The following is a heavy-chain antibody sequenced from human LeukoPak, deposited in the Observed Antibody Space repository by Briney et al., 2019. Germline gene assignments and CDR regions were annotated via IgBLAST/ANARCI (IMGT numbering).Heavy chain of an antibody. CDR1: GFTFDDYG. Sequence: GGSLRLSCAASGFTFDDYGMHWVRQPPGKGLEWVSGISWNSGNIGYADSVKRRFTISRDNAKNSLYLQMDILKPEDTAFYYCAKVDGYNSGWYDSWGQGTLVTVSS. CDR2: ISWNSGNI. J-gene: IGHJ5*01. V-gene: IGHV3-9*01. D-gene: IGHD6-19*01. CDR3: AKVDGYNSGWYDS.